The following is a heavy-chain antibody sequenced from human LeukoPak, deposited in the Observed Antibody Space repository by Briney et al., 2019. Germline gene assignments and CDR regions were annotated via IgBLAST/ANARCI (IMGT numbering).Heavy chain of an antibody. CDR3: ARGQNDFWSGYYWYFDY. J-gene: IGHJ4*02. CDR1: GYSFTSHY. D-gene: IGHD3-3*01. CDR2: INPNSGGT. Sequence: GASVKVSCKASGYSFTSHYMHWVRQAPGQGLEWMGWINPNSGGTNYAQKFQGRVTMTRDTSISTAYMELSRLRSDDTAVYYCARGQNDFWSGYYWYFDYWGQGTLVTVSS. V-gene: IGHV1-2*02.